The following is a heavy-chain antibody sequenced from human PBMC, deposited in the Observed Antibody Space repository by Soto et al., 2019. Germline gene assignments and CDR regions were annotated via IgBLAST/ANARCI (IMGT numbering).Heavy chain of an antibody. CDR2: IWYDGSHK. J-gene: IGHJ6*02. CDR3: ARYISNSGMDV. V-gene: IGHV3-33*01. Sequence: PGGSLRLSCAASGFTFSSYGMHWVRQAPGKGLEWVAVIWYDGSHKYYADSVKGRFTISRDNSKNTLYLQMNSLRAEDTAVYYCARYISNSGMDVWGQGTTVTVSS. CDR1: GFTFSSYG.